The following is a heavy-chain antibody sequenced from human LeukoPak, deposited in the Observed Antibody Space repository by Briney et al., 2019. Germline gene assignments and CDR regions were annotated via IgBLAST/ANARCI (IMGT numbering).Heavy chain of an antibody. CDR2: IYYSGST. CDR1: GGSISSYY. CDR3: ARDLLGASRYSSSWTEAFDI. V-gene: IGHV4-59*01. J-gene: IGHJ3*02. Sequence: SETLSLTCTVSGGSISSYYWSWIRQPPGKGLEWIGYIYYSGSTNYNPSLKSRVTISVDTSKNQFSLKLSSVTAADTAVYYCARDLLGASRYSSSWTEAFDIW. D-gene: IGHD6-13*01.